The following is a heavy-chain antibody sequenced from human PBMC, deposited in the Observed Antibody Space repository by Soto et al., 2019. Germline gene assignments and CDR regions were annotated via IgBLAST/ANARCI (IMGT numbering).Heavy chain of an antibody. J-gene: IGHJ4*02. Sequence: GASVKVSCKSSGYAFTGYYIHWVRQAPVQGLEWMGWINPNSGDTNYAQKFKGRVTMTRDTSFSTAYMELSSLRSDDTAVYYCVTRYSYVHFWGQGTLVTVSS. CDR3: VTRYSYVHF. V-gene: IGHV1-2*02. CDR2: INPNSGDT. CDR1: GYAFTGYY. D-gene: IGHD5-18*01.